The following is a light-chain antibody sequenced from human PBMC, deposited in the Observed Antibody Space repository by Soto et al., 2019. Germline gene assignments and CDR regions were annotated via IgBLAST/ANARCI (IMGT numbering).Light chain of an antibody. CDR3: QFYDSSLSAYV. Sequence: QSVLTQPPSVSGAPGQRVTISCSGGSSNLAAGYDVHWYQQLPGAAPKLLIYANSNRPSGVPDRFSGSKSGTSASLAITGLQAEDEADYYCQFYDSSLSAYVFGAGTKVTVL. CDR1: SSNLAAGYD. CDR2: ANS. V-gene: IGLV1-40*01. J-gene: IGLJ1*01.